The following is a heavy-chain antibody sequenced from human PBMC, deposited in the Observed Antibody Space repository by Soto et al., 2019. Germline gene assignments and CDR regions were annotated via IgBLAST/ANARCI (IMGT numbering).Heavy chain of an antibody. Sequence: ASVKVSCKASGYTFTSYDINCVRQATGQGLEWMGWMNPNNGNTVYAQKFQGRVTMTRDTSIGTAYMELSSLRSEDTAVYYCARDTSYKNFDYWGHGALVTVSS. V-gene: IGHV1-8*01. CDR3: ARDTSYKNFDY. CDR1: GYTFTSYD. D-gene: IGHD1-20*01. J-gene: IGHJ4*01. CDR2: MNPNNGNT.